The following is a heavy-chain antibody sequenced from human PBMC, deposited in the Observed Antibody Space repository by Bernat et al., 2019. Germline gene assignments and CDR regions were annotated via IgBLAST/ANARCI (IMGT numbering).Heavy chain of an antibody. D-gene: IGHD1-26*01. CDR3: ARENSGIKGIFFDY. CDR2: IKQDGSGK. V-gene: IGHV3-7*03. CDR1: GFMFSTYW. Sequence: DVQLVGSGGGLVQPGGSLRLSCAASGFMFSTYWMSWVRQAPGKGLEWVANIKQDGSGKYYVVSVKGRFTISRDNAKNSLYLQMNSLRAEDTAVYYCARENSGIKGIFFDYWGQGILVTVSS. J-gene: IGHJ4*02.